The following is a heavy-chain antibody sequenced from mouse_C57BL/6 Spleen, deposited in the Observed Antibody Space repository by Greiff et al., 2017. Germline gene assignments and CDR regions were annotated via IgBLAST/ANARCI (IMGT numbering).Heavy chain of an antibody. D-gene: IGHD2-4*01. CDR3: AFYYDYGYVRNY. CDR2: IDPEDGET. V-gene: IGHV14-2*01. CDR1: GFNIKDYY. Sequence: VQLQQSGAELVKPGASVKLSCTASGFNIKDYYMNWVKQRTEQGLEWIGRIDPEDGETKYAPKFQGKATITADTSSNTAYLQLSSLTSEDTAVYYCAFYYDYGYVRNYWGQGTTLTVSS. J-gene: IGHJ2*01.